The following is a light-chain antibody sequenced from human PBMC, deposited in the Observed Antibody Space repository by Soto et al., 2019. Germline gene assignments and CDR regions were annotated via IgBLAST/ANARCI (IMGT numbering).Light chain of an antibody. J-gene: IGLJ3*02. Sequence: QSALTQPASVSGSPGQSITISCTGTSGDVGGYNYVSWYQQHPGKAPKLMIYEVSNRPSGVSNRFPGSKSGNTAALTISGRQAEDEADSYCSSYTSRSTWVFGGGTKVTVL. CDR2: EVS. CDR1: SGDVGGYNY. CDR3: SSYTSRSTWV. V-gene: IGLV2-14*01.